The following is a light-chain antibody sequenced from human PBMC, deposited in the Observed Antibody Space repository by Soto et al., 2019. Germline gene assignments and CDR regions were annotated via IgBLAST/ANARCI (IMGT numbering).Light chain of an antibody. V-gene: IGLV2-8*01. J-gene: IGLJ1*01. CDR1: SSDVGGYNY. Sequence: QSVLTQPPSASGSPGQSVTISCTGTSSDVGGYNYVSWYQHHPGKALKLMIYEVNKRPSEVPDRFSASKSGNTASLTVSGLQAEDDADYYCSSYAGSNNLVFGTGTKVTVL. CDR2: EVN. CDR3: SSYAGSNNLV.